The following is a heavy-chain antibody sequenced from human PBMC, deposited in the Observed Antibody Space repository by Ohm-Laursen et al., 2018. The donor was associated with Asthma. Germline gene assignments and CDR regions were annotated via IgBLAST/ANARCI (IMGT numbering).Heavy chain of an antibody. J-gene: IGHJ4*02. V-gene: IGHV3-48*02. CDR1: GFTFSSYS. CDR3: AREPGPLDY. CDR2: ISSSSTI. Sequence: SLRLSCSASGFTFSSYSMNWVRQAPGKGLEWVSYISSSSTIYYADSVKGRFTISRDNAKNSLYLQMNSLRDEDTAVYYCAREPGPLDYWGQGTLVTVSS.